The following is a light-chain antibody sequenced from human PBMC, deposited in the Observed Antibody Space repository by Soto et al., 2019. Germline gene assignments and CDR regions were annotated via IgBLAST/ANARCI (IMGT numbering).Light chain of an antibody. J-gene: IGLJ1*01. Sequence: QSVLTQPASVSGSPGQLITISCTGTSSDVGGYNSVSWYQQHPGKAPKLMIFEVSNRPSGVSNRFSGSKSGNTASLTISGLQAEDEADYYCSSYTSSSTRVFGTGTKLTVL. V-gene: IGLV2-14*01. CDR1: SSDVGGYNS. CDR3: SSYTSSSTRV. CDR2: EVS.